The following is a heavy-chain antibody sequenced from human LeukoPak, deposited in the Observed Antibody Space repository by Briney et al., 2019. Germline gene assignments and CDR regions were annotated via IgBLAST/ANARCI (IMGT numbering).Heavy chain of an antibody. J-gene: IGHJ4*02. V-gene: IGHV4-39*07. CDR1: GGSISSSFYY. Sequence: SETLSLTCTVSGGSISSSFYYWGWIRQPPGKGLEWIGSIYHSGSTYYNPSLKSRVTISVDTSKNQFSLKLSSVTAADTAVYYCARYGDYFDYWGQGTLVTVSS. D-gene: IGHD4-17*01. CDR2: IYHSGST. CDR3: ARYGDYFDY.